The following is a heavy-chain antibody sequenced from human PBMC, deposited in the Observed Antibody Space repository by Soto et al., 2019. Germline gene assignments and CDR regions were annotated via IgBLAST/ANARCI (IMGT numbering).Heavy chain of an antibody. V-gene: IGHV4-39*01. J-gene: IGHJ5*02. Sequence: SETLSLTCTVSGDSMSDNTYHWDWIRQPPGKGLEWIGTIYYSGATHYNASLKSRVTISVDTSKNQFFLKLSSVTAADTAVYYCARHPSDFWFDPWGQGTLVTVSS. CDR2: IYYSGAT. D-gene: IGHD2-21*02. CDR1: GDSMSDNTYH. CDR3: ARHPSDFWFDP.